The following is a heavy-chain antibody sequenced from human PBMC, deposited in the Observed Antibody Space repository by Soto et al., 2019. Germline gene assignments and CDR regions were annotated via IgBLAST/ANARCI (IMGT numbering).Heavy chain of an antibody. CDR2: IRSDGNNI. D-gene: IGHD1-26*01. CDR1: GTLFSGYG. V-gene: IGHV3-30*02. CDR3: ARDRVGATTYFGKLDH. J-gene: IGHJ4*01. Sequence: GGSLRLSCTTSGTLFSGYGMHWVRQAPGKGLEWVALIRSDGNNILYADAVKGRFAISRDNSRKILYLQMYGLRADDTAVYYCARDRVGATTYFGKLDHWGQGAPVSVSS.